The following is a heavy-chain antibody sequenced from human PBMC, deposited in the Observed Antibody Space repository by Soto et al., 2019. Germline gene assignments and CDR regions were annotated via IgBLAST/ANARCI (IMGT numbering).Heavy chain of an antibody. Sequence: SETLSLTCTVSGGSISSYYWIWIRQPPGKGLGWIGYIYYSGSTNYNPSLKSRVTISVDTSKNQFSLKLSSVTAADTAVYYCARQQWLVLNAFDIWGQGTMVTVSS. CDR2: IYYSGST. CDR3: ARQQWLVLNAFDI. J-gene: IGHJ3*02. V-gene: IGHV4-59*01. D-gene: IGHD6-19*01. CDR1: GGSISSYY.